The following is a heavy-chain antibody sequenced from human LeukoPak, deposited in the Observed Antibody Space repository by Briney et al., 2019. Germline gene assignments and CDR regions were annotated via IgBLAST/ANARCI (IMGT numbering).Heavy chain of an antibody. Sequence: PSETLSLTCTVSGGSISSYYWSWIRQPAGKGLEWIGRIYTSGSTNYNPSLKSRVTMSVDTSKNQFSLKLSSVTAADTAVYYCARTQNDGYYYYMDVWGKGTTVTVSS. CDR3: ARTQNDGYYYYMDV. J-gene: IGHJ6*03. CDR1: GGSISSYY. V-gene: IGHV4-4*07. CDR2: IYTSGST.